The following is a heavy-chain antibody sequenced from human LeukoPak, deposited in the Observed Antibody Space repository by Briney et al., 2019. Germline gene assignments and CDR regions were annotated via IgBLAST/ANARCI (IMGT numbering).Heavy chain of an antibody. CDR2: IKQDGSEK. V-gene: IGHV3-7*04. Sequence: GGSLRLSCAASGFTFSSYWMSWVRQAPGKGLEWVANIKQDGSEKYYVDSVKGRFTISRDNAKNSLYLQMNSLRAEDTAVYYCARDQDGDPGGFQHWGQGTLVIVSS. D-gene: IGHD4-17*01. CDR3: ARDQDGDPGGFQH. CDR1: GFTFSSYW. J-gene: IGHJ1*01.